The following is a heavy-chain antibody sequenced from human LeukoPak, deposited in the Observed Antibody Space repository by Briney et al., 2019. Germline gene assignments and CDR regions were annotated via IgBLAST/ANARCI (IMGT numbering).Heavy chain of an antibody. D-gene: IGHD2-15*01. CDR1: GFTVSSNY. CDR2: IYSGGST. V-gene: IGHV3-53*01. J-gene: IGHJ4*02. CDR3: ASLAGYRCSGGSCYSLDY. Sequence: GGSLRLSCAASGFTVSSNYMSWVRQAPGKGLEWVSVIYSGGSTYYADSVKGRFTISRDNSKNTLYLQMNSLSAEDTAVYYCASLAGYRCSGGSCYSLDYWGQGTLVTVSS.